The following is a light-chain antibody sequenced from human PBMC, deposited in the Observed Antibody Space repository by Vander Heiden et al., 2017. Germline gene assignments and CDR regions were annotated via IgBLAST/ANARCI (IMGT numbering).Light chain of an antibody. CDR2: SAS. CDR1: QSVSSS. J-gene: IGKJ4*01. V-gene: IGKV3-11*01. CDR3: QQCSSWPLT. Sequence: PGESATLSCRPSQSVSSSLGWYQHKPGQAPRLLIYSASNRATGIPARFSGSGSGTDFTLTISSLEPEDFAVYYCQQCSSWPLTFGGGTKVEIK.